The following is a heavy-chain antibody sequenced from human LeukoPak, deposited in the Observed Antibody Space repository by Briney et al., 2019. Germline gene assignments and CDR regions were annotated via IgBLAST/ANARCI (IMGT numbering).Heavy chain of an antibody. CDR3: AREGGSYYFDY. D-gene: IGHD3-10*01. CDR2: IYYSGST. CDR1: GGSISSYY. Sequence: SETLSLTCTVSGGSISSYYWSWIRQPPGKGLEWIGYIYYSGSTNYNPSLKSRVTISVDTSKNQFSLKLSSVTAADTAVYYCAREGGSYYFDYRGQGTLVTVSS. V-gene: IGHV4-59*01. J-gene: IGHJ4*02.